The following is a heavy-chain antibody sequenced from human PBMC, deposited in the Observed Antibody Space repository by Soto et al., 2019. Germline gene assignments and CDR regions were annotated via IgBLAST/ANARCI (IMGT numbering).Heavy chain of an antibody. J-gene: IGHJ4*02. D-gene: IGHD3-16*01. CDR2: IWYDGSDK. V-gene: IGHV3-33*01. Sequence: GGSLRLSCVASGFAFSSFGMHWVRQAPGKGREWVAIIWYDGSDKYYGDSVKGRFTISRDNSKNTLFLQMNSLRAEDTAVYHCAFGNLSYYFDYWGQGTPVTVSS. CDR1: GFAFSSFG. CDR3: AFGNLSYYFDY.